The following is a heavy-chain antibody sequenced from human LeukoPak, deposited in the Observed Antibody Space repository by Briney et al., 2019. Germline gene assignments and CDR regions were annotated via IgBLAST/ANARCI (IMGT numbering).Heavy chain of an antibody. J-gene: IGHJ6*03. V-gene: IGHV4-39*07. CDR3: ARGTAMVSLYYYYYYMDV. D-gene: IGHD5-18*01. CDR2: IYYSGST. Sequence: SETLSLTCTVSGGSIRSSTDYWGWIRQPPRKELEWIGSIYYSGSTYYNPSLKSRVTISVDTSKNQFSVKLSSVTAADTAVYYCARGTAMVSLYYYYYYMDVWGKGTTVTVSS. CDR1: GGSIRSSTDY.